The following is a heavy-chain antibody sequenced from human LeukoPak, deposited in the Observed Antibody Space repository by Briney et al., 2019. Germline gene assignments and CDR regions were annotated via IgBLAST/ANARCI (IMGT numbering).Heavy chain of an antibody. CDR2: IKRDGSET. CDR3: ARISTAVAGADY. Sequence: PGGSLRLSCGASGFTFSTSWMSWVRQAPGKWLEWVANIKRDGSETYYVDSVKGRFTISRENTKNSLYLQMDSLRAEDTAVYFCARISTAVAGADYWGQGTLVTVSS. J-gene: IGHJ4*02. CDR1: GFTFSTSW. V-gene: IGHV3-7*01. D-gene: IGHD6-19*01.